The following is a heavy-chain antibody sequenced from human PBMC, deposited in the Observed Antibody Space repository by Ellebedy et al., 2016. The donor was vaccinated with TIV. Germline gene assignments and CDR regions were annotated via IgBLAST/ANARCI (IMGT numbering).Heavy chain of an antibody. CDR1: GGSINSYY. V-gene: IGHV4-31*01. J-gene: IGHJ4*02. CDR2: IYYSGST. Sequence: PSETLSLTCTVSGGSINSYYWSWIRQHPGKGLEWIGFIYYSGSTDYNPSLKSLVAISIDTSKNQFSLKLSSVTAADTAVYYCARGASSGWYFDSWGQGTLVTVSS. CDR3: ARGASSGWYFDS. D-gene: IGHD6-19*01.